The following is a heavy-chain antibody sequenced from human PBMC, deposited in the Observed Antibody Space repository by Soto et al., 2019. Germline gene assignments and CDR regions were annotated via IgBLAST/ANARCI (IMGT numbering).Heavy chain of an antibody. V-gene: IGHV3-21*01. J-gene: IGHJ4*02. CDR2: ISSTTNYI. CDR1: GFTFTRYS. Sequence: PGGSLRLSCAASGFTFTRYSMNWVRQAPGKGLEWVSSISSTTNYIYYGDSMKGGFTSSRDNAKKSLYLEMNSLRAEDTAVYYCARESEDLTSNFDYWGQGTLVTVSS. CDR3: ARESEDLTSNFDY.